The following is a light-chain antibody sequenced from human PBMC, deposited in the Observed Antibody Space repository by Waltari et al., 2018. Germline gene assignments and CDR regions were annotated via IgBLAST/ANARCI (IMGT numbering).Light chain of an antibody. Sequence: EGVLAQSPGTLSLSPGERATLSCRASQSVSRSLAWYQQKPGQAPRLLIYGASIRATGIPDRFSGSGSGTDFSLTISRLEPADSAMYYCQHYVRLPATFGQGTKVEIK. CDR3: QHYVRLPAT. CDR2: GAS. CDR1: QSVSRS. V-gene: IGKV3-20*01. J-gene: IGKJ1*01.